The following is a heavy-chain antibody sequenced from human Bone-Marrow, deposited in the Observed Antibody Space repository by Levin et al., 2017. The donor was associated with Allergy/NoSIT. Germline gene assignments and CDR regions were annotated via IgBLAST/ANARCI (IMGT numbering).Heavy chain of an antibody. J-gene: IGHJ4*02. CDR1: GFSFSSFW. CDR2: IDEGGSFS. CDR3: ARDVAGRSGF. V-gene: IGHV3-74*01. Sequence: HTGGSLRLSCAASGFSFSSFWMHWVRQAPGKGLVWVSRIDEGGSFSDYADSVKGRFTIYRDNAKNTLYLEMNSLGAEDTAVYYCARDVAGRSGFWGQGTLVTVSS. D-gene: IGHD2-15*01.